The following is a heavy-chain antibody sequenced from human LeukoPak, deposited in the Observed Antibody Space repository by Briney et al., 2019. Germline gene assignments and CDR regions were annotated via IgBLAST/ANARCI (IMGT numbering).Heavy chain of an antibody. J-gene: IGHJ4*02. CDR3: ARDWGSSWYVSFGY. Sequence: SVKVSCKASGGTFSSYAISWVRQAPGQGLEWMGGIIPIFGTANYAQKFQGRVTITADKSTSTAYMELSSLRSEDTAVYCCARDWGSSWYVSFGYWGQGTLVTVSS. CDR2: IIPIFGTA. V-gene: IGHV1-69*06. CDR1: GGTFSSYA. D-gene: IGHD6-13*01.